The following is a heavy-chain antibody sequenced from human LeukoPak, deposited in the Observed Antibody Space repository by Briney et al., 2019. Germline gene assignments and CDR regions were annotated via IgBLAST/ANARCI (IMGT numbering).Heavy chain of an antibody. CDR3: ARGSIDYGFWSGYYEFDY. CDR1: GFTFSSYG. D-gene: IGHD3-3*01. V-gene: IGHV3-33*01. Sequence: PGRSLGLPCAASGFTFSSYGMHWVRQAPGKGLEWVAVIWYGGSNKYYADSEKGRFTISRDNSKNTLYLQMNSLRAEDTAVYYCARGSIDYGFWSGYYEFDYWGQGTLVTVSS. J-gene: IGHJ4*02. CDR2: IWYGGSNK.